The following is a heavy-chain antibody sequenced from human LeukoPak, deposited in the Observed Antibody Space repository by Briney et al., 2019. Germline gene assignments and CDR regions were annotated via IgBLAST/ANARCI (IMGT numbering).Heavy chain of an antibody. V-gene: IGHV3-66*02. CDR1: GFTVSSNY. D-gene: IGHD2-2*01. Sequence: GGSLRLSCAASGFTVSSNYMTWVRQAPGKGLEWVSVIYSDDNTYYADSVTGRFTISRDNSKNTLYLQMNSLRIEDTAVYYCARAPSSPGDWFDPWGQGTLVTVSS. CDR2: IYSDDNT. J-gene: IGHJ5*02. CDR3: ARAPSSPGDWFDP.